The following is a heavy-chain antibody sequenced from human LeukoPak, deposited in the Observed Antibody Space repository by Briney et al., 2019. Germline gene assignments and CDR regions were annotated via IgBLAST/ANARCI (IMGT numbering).Heavy chain of an antibody. CDR1: GGSISSSNW. Sequence: PSGTLSLTCAVSGGSISSSNWWSWVRQPPGKGLEWIGEIYHSGSTNYNPSLKSRVTISVDTSKNQFSLKLSSVTAADTAVYYCASLTPYYYGSGSYGEQVDYWGQGTLVTVSS. D-gene: IGHD3-10*01. CDR3: ASLTPYYYGSGSYGEQVDY. V-gene: IGHV4-4*02. J-gene: IGHJ4*02. CDR2: IYHSGST.